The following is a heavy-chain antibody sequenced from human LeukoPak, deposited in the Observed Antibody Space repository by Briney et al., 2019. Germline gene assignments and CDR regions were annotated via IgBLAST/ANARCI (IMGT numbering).Heavy chain of an antibody. V-gene: IGHV4-39*07. CDR1: GGSISSSSYY. Sequence: SETLSLTCTVSGGSISSSSYYWGWIRQPPGKGLEWIGSIYYSGSTYYNPSLKSRVTISVDTSKNQFSLKLSSVTAADTAVYYCARIRQDIVVVPAAIRGYYYYYMDVWGKGTTVTVSS. CDR2: IYYSGST. CDR3: ARIRQDIVVVPAAIRGYYYYYMDV. J-gene: IGHJ6*03. D-gene: IGHD2-2*02.